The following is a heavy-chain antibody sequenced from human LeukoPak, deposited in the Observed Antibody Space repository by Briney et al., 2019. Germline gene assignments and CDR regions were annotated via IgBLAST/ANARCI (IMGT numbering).Heavy chain of an antibody. V-gene: IGHV3-30*04. CDR2: ISYDGSNK. CDR1: GFTFSSYA. CDR3: AREGCSSTRCYQAGRFDY. Sequence: GGSLRLSCAASGFTFSSYAMHWVCQAPGKGLEWVAVISYDGSNKYYADSVKGRFTISRDNSKNTLYLQMNSLRAEATAVYYCAREGCSSTRCYQAGRFDYWGQGTLVTVPS. D-gene: IGHD2-2*01. J-gene: IGHJ4*02.